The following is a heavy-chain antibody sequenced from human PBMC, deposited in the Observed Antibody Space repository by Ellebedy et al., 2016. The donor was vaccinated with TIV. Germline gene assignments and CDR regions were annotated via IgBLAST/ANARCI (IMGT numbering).Heavy chain of an antibody. Sequence: GGSLRLSCAASGFTFSSYSMNWVRQAPGKGLEWVSYISSSSSTIYYADSVKGRFTISRDNAKNSLYLQMNSLRDEDTAVYYCARRYCSSTSCYLAYGMDVWGQGTTVTVSS. V-gene: IGHV3-48*02. J-gene: IGHJ6*02. D-gene: IGHD2-2*01. CDR1: GFTFSSYS. CDR3: ARRYCSSTSCYLAYGMDV. CDR2: ISSSSSTI.